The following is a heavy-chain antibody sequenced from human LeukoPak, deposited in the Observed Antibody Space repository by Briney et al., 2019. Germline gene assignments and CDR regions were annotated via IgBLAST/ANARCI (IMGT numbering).Heavy chain of an antibody. V-gene: IGHV4-34*01. Sequence: SETLSLTCAVYGGSFSGYYWSWIRQPPGKGLEWIGEINHSGSTNYNPSLKSRVTITVDTSKNRFALKLSSVTAADTAVYYCARENGSGSYYHAENWFDPWGQGTLVTVSS. CDR3: ARENGSGSYYHAENWFDP. CDR2: INHSGST. J-gene: IGHJ5*02. CDR1: GGSFSGYY. D-gene: IGHD3-10*01.